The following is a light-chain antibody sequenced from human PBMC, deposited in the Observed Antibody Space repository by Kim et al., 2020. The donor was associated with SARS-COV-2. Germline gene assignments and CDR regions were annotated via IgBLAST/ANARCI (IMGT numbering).Light chain of an antibody. Sequence: NFMLTQPHSVSESPGKTVTISCTRSSGSIDDNYVQWYQQRPGGVPTAVIYEDDQRPSGVSDRFSGSIDSSSNSASLTISGLRTEDEADYYCQSYNRDTVLFGGGTQLTVL. CDR1: SGSIDDNY. V-gene: IGLV6-57*04. J-gene: IGLJ2*01. CDR3: QSYNRDTVL. CDR2: EDD.